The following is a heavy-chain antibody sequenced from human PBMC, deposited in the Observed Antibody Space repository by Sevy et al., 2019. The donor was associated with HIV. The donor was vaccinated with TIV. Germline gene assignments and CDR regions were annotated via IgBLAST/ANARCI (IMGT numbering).Heavy chain of an antibody. Sequence: GGSLRLSCAASGFPFNDHAMHWVRQVPGEGLEWVSGVSWNSRYIGYADSVKGRFTISRDNARHFLYLEMNSLRPEDTALYYCAKDINRGCDGVNCYSYYYYFYGLDVWGQGTTVTVSS. V-gene: IGHV3-9*01. D-gene: IGHD2-21*01. CDR2: VSWNSRYI. J-gene: IGHJ6*02. CDR1: GFPFNDHA. CDR3: AKDINRGCDGVNCYSYYYYFYGLDV.